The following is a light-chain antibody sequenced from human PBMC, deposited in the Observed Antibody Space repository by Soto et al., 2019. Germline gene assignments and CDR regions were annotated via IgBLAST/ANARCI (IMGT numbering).Light chain of an antibody. CDR3: QTWDTDIPV. CDR2: LNNEGGH. J-gene: IGLJ2*01. CDR1: SRHSNYP. V-gene: IGLV4-69*01. Sequence: QPVLTQSPSASASLGASVKLTCTLSSRHSNYPVAWHQQQPEKGPRYLMKLNNEGGHTKGDGIPDRFSGSSSGAERYLTISSLQSDDEADYYCQTWDTDIPVFGGGTKLTVL.